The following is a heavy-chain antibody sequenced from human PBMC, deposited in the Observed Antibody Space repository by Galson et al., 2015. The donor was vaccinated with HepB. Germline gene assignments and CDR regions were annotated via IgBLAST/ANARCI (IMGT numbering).Heavy chain of an antibody. J-gene: IGHJ3*02. CDR2: IFPADSQT. CDR3: ARVNLGLVSPAFDI. D-gene: IGHD2-21*01. Sequence: QSGAEVKKPGESLKISCKASGYSFTSYWIGWVRQVPGQGLEWMGIIFPADSQTKYNPSVRGQATMSVDKSTRTAHMHWVSLKASDTAIYYCARVNLGLVSPAFDIWGQGTLLTVSS. V-gene: IGHV5-51*03. CDR1: GYSFTSYW.